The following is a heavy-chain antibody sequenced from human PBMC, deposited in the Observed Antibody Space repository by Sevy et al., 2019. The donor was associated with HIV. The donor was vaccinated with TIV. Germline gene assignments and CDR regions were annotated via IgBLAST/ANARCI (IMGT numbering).Heavy chain of an antibody. J-gene: IGHJ4*02. CDR2: ISYDGSNK. D-gene: IGHD3-16*01. CDR3: ARGQRVDSWGSYFDY. Sequence: GGSLRLSCAASGFTFSNYAMHWVRQAPGKGLEWVAVISYDGSNKYYADSVKGRFTISRDNSKNTLYLQMNSLRAEDTAVYYCARGQRVDSWGSYFDYWGQGTLVTVSS. CDR1: GFTFSNYA. V-gene: IGHV3-30-3*01.